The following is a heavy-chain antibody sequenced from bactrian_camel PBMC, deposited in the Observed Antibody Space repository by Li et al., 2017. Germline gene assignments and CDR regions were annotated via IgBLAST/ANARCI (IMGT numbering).Heavy chain of an antibody. V-gene: IGHV3S55*01. CDR1: GYTLGRHC. J-gene: IGHJ4*01. D-gene: IGHD7*01. CDR2: IDPDGST. Sequence: VQLVESGGGSVQAGGSLRLSCSASGYTLGRHCIGWFRQVEAEEREGVAAIDPDGSTSYADSVKGRFTISQDKGKNMVYLQMNSLKSDDSGTYICAYESGTTADLCRRRGPGGYFGQGTQVTVS.